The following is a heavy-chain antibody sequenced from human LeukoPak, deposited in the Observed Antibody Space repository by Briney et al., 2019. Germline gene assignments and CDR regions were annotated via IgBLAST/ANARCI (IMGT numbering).Heavy chain of an antibody. V-gene: IGHV1-2*02. CDR2: INPNNGGT. J-gene: IGHJ4*02. Sequence: ASVKVSCKASGYTFTGYYIHWVRQAPGQGLEWTGWINPNNGGTSYAQKFQGRVTMTRDTSISTAYMELNRLTSDDTAVYYCARDKYTGYETFDYWGQGTPVTVSS. D-gene: IGHD5-12*01. CDR1: GYTFTGYY. CDR3: ARDKYTGYETFDY.